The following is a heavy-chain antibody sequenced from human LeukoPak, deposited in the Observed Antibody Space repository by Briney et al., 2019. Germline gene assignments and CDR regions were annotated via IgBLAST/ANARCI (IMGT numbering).Heavy chain of an antibody. V-gene: IGHV4-59*08. J-gene: IGHJ4*02. CDR3: ASTSMAYSSSWFFDY. D-gene: IGHD6-13*01. CDR2: IYYSGST. Sequence: SETLSLTCTVSGGSISSYYWSWIRQPPGKGLEWIGYIYYSGSTNYNPSPKSRVTISVDTSKNQFSLKLSSVTAADTAVYYCASTSMAYSSSWFFDYWGQGTLVTVSS. CDR1: GGSISSYY.